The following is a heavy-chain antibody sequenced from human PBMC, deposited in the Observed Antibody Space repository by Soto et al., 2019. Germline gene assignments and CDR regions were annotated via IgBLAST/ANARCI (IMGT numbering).Heavy chain of an antibody. CDR1: GFTFSSYG. D-gene: IGHD5-18*01. CDR3: ARGVSPYSYGYPDY. Sequence: GGSLRLSCAASGFTFSSYGMHWVRQAPGKGLEWVAVIWYDGSNKYYADSVKGRFTISRDNSKNTLYLQMNSLRAEDTAVYYCARGVSPYSYGYPDYWGQGTLVTVSS. CDR2: IWYDGSNK. J-gene: IGHJ4*02. V-gene: IGHV3-33*01.